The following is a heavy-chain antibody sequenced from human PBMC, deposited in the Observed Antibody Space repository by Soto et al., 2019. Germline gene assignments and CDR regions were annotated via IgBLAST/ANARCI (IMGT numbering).Heavy chain of an antibody. CDR1: GLTFSSYA. V-gene: IGHV3-30-3*01. J-gene: IGHJ6*02. Sequence: GGSLRLSCAASGLTFSSYAMHWVRQAPGKGLEWVAVISYDGSNKYYADSVKGRFTISRDNSKNTLYLQMNSLRAEDTAVYYCARDISSGWSRATETIYYGMDVWGQGSTVTV. CDR3: ARDISSGWSRATETIYYGMDV. D-gene: IGHD6-19*01. CDR2: ISYDGSNK.